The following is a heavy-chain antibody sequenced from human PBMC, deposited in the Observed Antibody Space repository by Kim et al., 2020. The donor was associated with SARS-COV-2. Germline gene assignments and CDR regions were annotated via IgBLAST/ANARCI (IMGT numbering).Heavy chain of an antibody. CDR3: ASLVNLQGRSSWYWIDY. CDR1: GFTFSSYE. V-gene: IGHV3-48*03. Sequence: GGSLRLSCAASGFTFSSYEMNWVRQAPGKGLEWVSYISSSGSTIYYADSVKGRFTISRDNAKNSLYLQMNSLRAEDTAVYYCASLVNLQGRSSWYWIDYWGQGTLVTVSS. CDR2: ISSSGSTI. D-gene: IGHD6-13*01. J-gene: IGHJ4*02.